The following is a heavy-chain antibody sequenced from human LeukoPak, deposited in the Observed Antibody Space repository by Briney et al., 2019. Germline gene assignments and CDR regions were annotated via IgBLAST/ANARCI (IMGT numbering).Heavy chain of an antibody. V-gene: IGHV4-4*07. Sequence: SETLSLTCTVSGGSISSYYWSWIRQPAGKGLEWVGRIYSSGSTNYNPSLTSRVTMSVDTSKNQLSLRLSSVTAADTAVYYCARDQLPHFYYGMDVWGQGTTVTVSS. D-gene: IGHD2-2*01. CDR1: GGSISSYY. J-gene: IGHJ6*02. CDR2: IYSSGST. CDR3: ARDQLPHFYYGMDV.